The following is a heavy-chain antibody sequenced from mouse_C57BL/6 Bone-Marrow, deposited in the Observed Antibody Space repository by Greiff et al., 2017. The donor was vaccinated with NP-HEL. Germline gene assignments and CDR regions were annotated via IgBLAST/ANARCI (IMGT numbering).Heavy chain of an antibody. CDR3: ARGGTKAY. Sequence: QVQLQQPGAELVMPGASVKLSCKASGYTFTSYWMHWVKQRPGQGLEWIGEIDPSDSYTNYNQQFKGKSTLTVDKSSSTAYMQLSSLTSEDSAVYYCARGGTKAYWGQGTLVTVSA. CDR1: GYTFTSYW. J-gene: IGHJ3*01. D-gene: IGHD3-3*01. V-gene: IGHV1-69*01. CDR2: IDPSDSYT.